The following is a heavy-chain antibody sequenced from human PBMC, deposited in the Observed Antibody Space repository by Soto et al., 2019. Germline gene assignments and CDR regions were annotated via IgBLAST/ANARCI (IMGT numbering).Heavy chain of an antibody. CDR1: GGSISSSSYY. Sequence: QLQLQESGPGLVKPSETLSLTCTVSGGSISSSSYYWGWIRQPPGKGLEWIGSIYYSGSTYYNPSLKSRDTISVDTSNNQFSLKLSSVTAADTAVYYCARPRYNWNDQVFWFDPWGQGTLVTVSS. J-gene: IGHJ5*02. CDR2: IYYSGST. CDR3: ARPRYNWNDQVFWFDP. V-gene: IGHV4-39*01. D-gene: IGHD1-1*01.